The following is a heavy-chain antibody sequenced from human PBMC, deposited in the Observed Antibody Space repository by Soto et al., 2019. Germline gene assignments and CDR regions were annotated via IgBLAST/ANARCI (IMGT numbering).Heavy chain of an antibody. CDR3: ARDIGTYPYYLDY. J-gene: IGHJ4*02. Sequence: PGGSLRLSCAASGFSFSSYAMSWVRQPPGKGLEWVSAISGSGGSTYYTDSVKGRFTISRDISKNTLYLQMNSLRAEDTAVYYYARDIGTYPYYLDYWGQGTLVTVSS. CDR1: GFSFSSYA. D-gene: IGHD1-26*01. CDR2: ISGSGGST. V-gene: IGHV3-23*01.